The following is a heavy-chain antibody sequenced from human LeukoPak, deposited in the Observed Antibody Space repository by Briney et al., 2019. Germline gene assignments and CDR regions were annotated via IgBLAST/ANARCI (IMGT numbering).Heavy chain of an antibody. J-gene: IGHJ4*02. V-gene: IGHV4-39*02. Sequence: SETLSLTCTVSGGSISSSSYYWGWIRQPPGKGLEWIGSIYYSGSTYYNPSLKSRVTISVDMSKNQFSLKLSSVTAADTAVYYCARDWATVTELDYWGQGTLVTVSS. D-gene: IGHD4-17*01. CDR2: IYYSGST. CDR3: ARDWATVTELDY. CDR1: GGSISSSSYY.